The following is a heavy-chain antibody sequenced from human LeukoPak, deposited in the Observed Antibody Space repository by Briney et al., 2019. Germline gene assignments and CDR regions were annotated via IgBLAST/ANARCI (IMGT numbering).Heavy chain of an antibody. V-gene: IGHV3-30*02. CDR1: GFTFSSYG. D-gene: IGHD6-19*01. Sequence: PGGSLRLSCAASGFTFSSYGMHWVRQAPGKGLEWVAFIRYDGSNKYYADSVKGRFTISRDNSKNTLYLQMNSLRAEDTAVYYCARDADLLAVNAFDIWGQGTMVTVSS. CDR3: ARDADLLAVNAFDI. J-gene: IGHJ3*02. CDR2: IRYDGSNK.